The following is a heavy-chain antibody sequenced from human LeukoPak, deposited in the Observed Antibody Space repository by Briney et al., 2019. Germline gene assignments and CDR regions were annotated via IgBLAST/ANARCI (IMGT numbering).Heavy chain of an antibody. CDR3: ARRYCSSTSCYRSVVNYMDV. CDR2: ISSSSSYI. Sequence: GGSLRLSCAASGFTFSSYTMNWVRQAPGKGLEWVSSISSSSSYIYYADSVNGRFTISRDNAKNSLYLQMNSLRAEDTAVYYCARRYCSSTSCYRSVVNYMDVWGKGTTVTVSS. V-gene: IGHV3-21*01. CDR1: GFTFSSYT. D-gene: IGHD2-2*01. J-gene: IGHJ6*03.